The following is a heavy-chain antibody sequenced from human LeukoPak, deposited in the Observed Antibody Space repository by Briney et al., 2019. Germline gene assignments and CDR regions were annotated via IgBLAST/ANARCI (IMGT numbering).Heavy chain of an antibody. CDR3: AKIHHGDSGSFVY. Sequence: GGSLRLSCAASGFTFSSYAMSWVRQAPGKGLELVSGISGSGGNTHYADSVKGRFTISRDNSKNTLYLQMNSLRAEDTAIYHCAKIHHGDSGSFVYWGQGTLAPVS. V-gene: IGHV3-23*01. CDR1: GFTFSSYA. J-gene: IGHJ4*02. D-gene: IGHD4-17*01. CDR2: ISGSGGNT.